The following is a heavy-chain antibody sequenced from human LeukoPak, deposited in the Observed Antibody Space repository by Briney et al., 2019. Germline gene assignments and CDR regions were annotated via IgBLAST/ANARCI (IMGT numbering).Heavy chain of an antibody. D-gene: IGHD6-13*01. Sequence: PSETLSLTCAVYGGSFSGYYWTWIRQPPGKGLEWIGEINHSGSTNYNPSLKSRVTISVDTSMNQFSLKLSSVTAADTAVYYCARDRSYSSSWYTWKGVDYWGQGTLVTVSS. V-gene: IGHV4-34*01. CDR1: GGSFSGYY. CDR2: INHSGST. CDR3: ARDRSYSSSWYTWKGVDY. J-gene: IGHJ4*02.